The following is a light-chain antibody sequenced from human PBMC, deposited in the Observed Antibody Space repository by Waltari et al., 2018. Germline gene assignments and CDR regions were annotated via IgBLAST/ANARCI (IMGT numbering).Light chain of an antibody. CDR1: SGDVGAYDF. J-gene: IGLJ1*01. CDR2: EVN. V-gene: IGLV2-8*01. Sequence: QSALTQPPSASGSPGQSVTIPCTGTSGDVGAYDFVSWYQQNPGNAPKLIIYEVNKRPSGVPDRFSGSKSGNTASLTVSGLQADDEADYYCSSYAGSNNFVFGPGTEVTVL. CDR3: SSYAGSNNFV.